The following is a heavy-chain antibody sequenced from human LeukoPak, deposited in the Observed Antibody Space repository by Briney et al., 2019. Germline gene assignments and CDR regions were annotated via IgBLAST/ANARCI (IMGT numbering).Heavy chain of an antibody. D-gene: IGHD2/OR15-2a*01. J-gene: IGHJ4*02. V-gene: IGHV3-33*01. CDR1: GFTFSSYG. CDR3: AREGPRGNSQFDY. Sequence: GGSLRLSCAASGFTFSSYGMHWVRQAPGKGLEWVALIWYDGSNRYYTDSVKGRLTISRDNSKNTLYLQMNSLRAEDTAVYYCAREGPRGNSQFDYWGQGTLVTVSS. CDR2: IWYDGSNR.